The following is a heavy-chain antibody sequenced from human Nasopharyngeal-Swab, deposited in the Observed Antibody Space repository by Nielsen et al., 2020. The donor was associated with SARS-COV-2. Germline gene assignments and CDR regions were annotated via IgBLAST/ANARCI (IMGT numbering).Heavy chain of an antibody. CDR2: IKQSGSEQ. J-gene: IGHJ4*02. V-gene: IGHV3-7*01. Sequence: GGSLRLSCAASGFTFSSYWMSWVRQAPGKGLEWLAHIKQSGSEQYYVDSVKGRLTISRDNAKNSLFLQMNSLRAEDTAVYYCARYCSTTSCPRGFDYWGQGTLVTVPS. CDR1: GFTFSSYW. D-gene: IGHD2-2*01. CDR3: ARYCSTTSCPRGFDY.